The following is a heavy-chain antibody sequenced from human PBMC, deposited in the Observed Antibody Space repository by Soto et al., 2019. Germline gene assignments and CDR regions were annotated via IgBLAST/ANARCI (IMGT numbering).Heavy chain of an antibody. V-gene: IGHV4-34*01. CDR1: GGSFSGYY. CDR3: ASKDYYGSGSYYRY. J-gene: IGHJ4*02. Sequence: SETLSLTCAVYGGSFSGYYWSWIRQPPGKGLEWIGEINHSGSTNYNPSLKSRVTISVDTSKNQFSLKLSSVTAADTAVYYCASKDYYGSGSYYRYWGQGTLVTVSS. D-gene: IGHD3-10*01. CDR2: INHSGST.